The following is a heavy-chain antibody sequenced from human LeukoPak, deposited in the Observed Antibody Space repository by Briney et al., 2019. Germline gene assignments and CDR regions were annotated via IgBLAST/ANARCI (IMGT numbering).Heavy chain of an antibody. CDR1: GYIFTTYA. CDR3: ARESLNLSGYEYYFDY. CDR2: INTNTGNP. V-gene: IGHV7-4-1*02. D-gene: IGHD5-12*01. Sequence: ASVKVSCKASGYIFTTYAMNWVRQAPGQGLEWMGWINTNTGNPTYAQGFTGRFVFSLDTSVSTSYLQISSLKAEDTAVYYCARESLNLSGYEYYFDYWGQGTLVTVSS. J-gene: IGHJ4*02.